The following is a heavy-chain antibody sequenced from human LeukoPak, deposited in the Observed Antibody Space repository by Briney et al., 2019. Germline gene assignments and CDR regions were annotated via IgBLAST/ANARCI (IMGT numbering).Heavy chain of an antibody. D-gene: IGHD3-22*01. Sequence: PSETLSLTCTVSGGSLSSYYWSCIRQPPGKGRGRSGYIYYSGSTNYNPSLKSRVTISVDKSKNQFSLKLSSVTAADTAVYYCARVALYESSGHNYFDYWGQGTLVTVSS. V-gene: IGHV4-59*12. CDR3: ARVALYESSGHNYFDY. CDR2: IYYSGST. J-gene: IGHJ4*02. CDR1: GGSLSSYY.